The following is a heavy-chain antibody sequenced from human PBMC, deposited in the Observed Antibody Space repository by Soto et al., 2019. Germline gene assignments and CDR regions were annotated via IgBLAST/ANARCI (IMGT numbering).Heavy chain of an antibody. CDR2: ISSNANT. J-gene: IGHJ4*02. CDR3: AREVWVAGLLYYFDF. D-gene: IGHD6-19*01. V-gene: IGHV4-4*07. Sequence: SETLSLTWTVSDGSISGNFLTWIRQPAGKGLEWIGRISSNANTDHNPSLKSRVTISIDTSKNHFSLDLISVTASDTAIYYCAREVWVAGLLYYFDFWGQGTLVTVSS. CDR1: DGSISGNF.